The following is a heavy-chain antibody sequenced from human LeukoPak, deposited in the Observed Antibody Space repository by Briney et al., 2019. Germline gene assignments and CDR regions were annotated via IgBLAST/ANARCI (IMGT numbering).Heavy chain of an antibody. CDR1: GFTFSSYA. V-gene: IGHV3-23*01. D-gene: IGHD4-17*01. Sequence: GGSLRLSCAASGFTFSSYAMSWVGQAPGKGREGVSAISGSGGSPYYADSVKGRFNISRENSKTTLYLQMNSLRAEDTAVYYCAKDFHVNGDYVPLFDYWGQGTLVTVSS. CDR2: ISGSGGSP. J-gene: IGHJ4*02. CDR3: AKDFHVNGDYVPLFDY.